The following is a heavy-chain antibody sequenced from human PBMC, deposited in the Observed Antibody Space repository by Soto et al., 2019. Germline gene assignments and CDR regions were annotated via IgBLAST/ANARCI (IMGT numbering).Heavy chain of an antibody. J-gene: IGHJ4*02. CDR3: SRGMRHRDY. CDR2: ISSASTTI. V-gene: IGHV3-48*02. CDR1: GFTFSTYA. Sequence: GGSLRLSCAASGFTFSTYAMNWVRQTPGKGLEWISYISSASTTIYYADSVKGRFTVSRDNAKNSLYLQMDSLRDEDTAVYYCSRGMRHRDYWGQGTLVTVS.